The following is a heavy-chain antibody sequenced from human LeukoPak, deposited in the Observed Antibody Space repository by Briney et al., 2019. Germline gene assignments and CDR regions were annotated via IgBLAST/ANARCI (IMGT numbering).Heavy chain of an antibody. Sequence: GGSLRLSCAASGFTVSSNYMSWVRQAPGKGLEWVSVIYSGGSTYYADSVKGRFTISRDNSKNTLYLQMNSLRAEDTAVYYCASASKVVTAIQAQYFQHWGQGTLVTVSS. CDR3: ASASKVVTAIQAQYFQH. D-gene: IGHD2-21*02. CDR2: IYSGGST. V-gene: IGHV3-53*01. CDR1: GFTVSSNY. J-gene: IGHJ1*01.